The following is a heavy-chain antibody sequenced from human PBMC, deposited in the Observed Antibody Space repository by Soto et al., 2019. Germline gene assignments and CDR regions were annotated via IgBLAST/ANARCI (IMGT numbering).Heavy chain of an antibody. D-gene: IGHD3-16*01. CDR3: ARSQFDYVWGTSGYFDS. Sequence: GESLKISFKGSGYSFSTHWVGWVRQMPGKGLEWMGIIYPGDSDARYSPSFKGQVTISVDESTTTAFLQWSSLKASETAMYFCARSQFDYVWGTSGYFDSWGQGTLVTVSS. V-gene: IGHV5-51*01. CDR2: IYPGDSDA. CDR1: GYSFSTHW. J-gene: IGHJ4*02.